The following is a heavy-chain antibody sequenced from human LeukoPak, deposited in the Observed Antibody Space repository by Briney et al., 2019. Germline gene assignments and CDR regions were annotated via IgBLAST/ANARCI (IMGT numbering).Heavy chain of an antibody. J-gene: IGHJ4*02. Sequence: GGSLRLSCAASGFTFSSYSMNWVRQAPGKGLEWVSSISSSSSYIYYADSVKGRFTISRDNSKNTLYLQMNSLRAEDTAVYYCATSTPAAGTEYFDYWGQGTLVTVSS. CDR1: GFTFSSYS. CDR2: ISSSSSYI. V-gene: IGHV3-21*04. CDR3: ATSTPAAGTEYFDY. D-gene: IGHD6-13*01.